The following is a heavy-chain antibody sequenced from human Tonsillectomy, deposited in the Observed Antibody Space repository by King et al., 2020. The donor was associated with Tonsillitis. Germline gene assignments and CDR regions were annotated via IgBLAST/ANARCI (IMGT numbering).Heavy chain of an antibody. V-gene: IGHV3-15*01. J-gene: IGHJ4*02. CDR3: TTGLYGSGSQGY. CDR2: IKTKTDGGTT. Sequence: VQLVESGGGLVKPGGSLRLSCVASGFTFSNAWMNWVRQAPGKGLEWVGRIKTKTDGGTTDYAAPVKGRFTISRDESKNTLYLQMNSLKTEDSAVYYCTTGLYGSGSQGYWGQGTLVTVSS. D-gene: IGHD3-10*01. CDR1: GFTFSNAW.